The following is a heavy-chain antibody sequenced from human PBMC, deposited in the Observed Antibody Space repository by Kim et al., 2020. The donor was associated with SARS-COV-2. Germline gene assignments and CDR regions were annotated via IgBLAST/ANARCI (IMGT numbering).Heavy chain of an antibody. CDR3: ARDSLTSRDIVVVVAATPPNL. J-gene: IGHJ5*02. CDR2: ISYDGSNK. Sequence: GGSLRLSXAXSGFTFSSYAMHWVRQAPGKGLEWVAVISYDGSNKYYADSVKGRFTISRDNSKNTLYLQMNSLRAEDTAVYYCARDSLTSRDIVVVVAATPPNLWGQGTLVTVSS. D-gene: IGHD2-15*01. V-gene: IGHV3-30*04. CDR1: GFTFSSYA.